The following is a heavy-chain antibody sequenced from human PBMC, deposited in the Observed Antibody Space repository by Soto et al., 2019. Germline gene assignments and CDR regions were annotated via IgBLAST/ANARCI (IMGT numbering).Heavy chain of an antibody. J-gene: IGHJ6*02. Sequence: SCAASGFPVSRDACSCVRPTPGKGLEWVSAISGSGGSTYYADSVKGRFTISRDNSKNTLYLQMNSLRAEDTAVYYCAKDHRGFGVGYAFGVWGQGTTVTVSS. V-gene: IGHV3-23*01. D-gene: IGHD3-3*01. CDR1: GFPVSRDA. CDR3: AKDHRGFGVGYAFGV. CDR2: ISGSGGST.